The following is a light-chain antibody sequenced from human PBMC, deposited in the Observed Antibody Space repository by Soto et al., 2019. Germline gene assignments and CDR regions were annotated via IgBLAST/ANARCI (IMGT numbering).Light chain of an antibody. CDR3: SSYTTGSSDV. CDR2: DVN. J-gene: IGLJ1*01. Sequence: QSVLTQPASVSGSPGQSITISCTGTSSDVGGFNYVSWYQQHPGKAPKLMIYDVNNRPSGVSNRFSGSKSGNTASLTISGLQAEDEADYYCSSYTTGSSDVFGAGTKLTVL. V-gene: IGLV2-14*01. CDR1: SSDVGGFNY.